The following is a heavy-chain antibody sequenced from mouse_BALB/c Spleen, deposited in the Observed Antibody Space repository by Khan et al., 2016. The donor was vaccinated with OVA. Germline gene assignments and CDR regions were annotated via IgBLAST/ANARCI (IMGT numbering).Heavy chain of an antibody. J-gene: IGHJ3*01. CDR1: GFTFSSYC. CDR2: INSNGGST. CDR3: ARTPFAY. V-gene: IGHV5-6-3*01. Sequence: EVELVESGGGLVQPGGSLKLSCAASGFTFSSYCMSWVRQTPDKRLELVATINSNGGSTYYPDSVKGRFTISRDNAKNTLYLQMSSLKSEDTAMYYCARTPFAYWGQGTLVTVSA.